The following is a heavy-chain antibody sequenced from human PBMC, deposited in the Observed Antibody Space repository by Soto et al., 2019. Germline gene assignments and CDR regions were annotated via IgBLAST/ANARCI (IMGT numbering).Heavy chain of an antibody. CDR1: GFTFSSYS. Sequence: EVQLVESGGGLVKPGGSLRLSCAASGFTFSSYSMNWVRQAPGKGLEWVSSISSSGSYIYYADSVKGRFTLSRDNAKNSLYLQMNSLRAEDTAVYYCARDGSYDSSGYYFDHWGQGTLVTVSS. CDR3: ARDGSYDSSGYYFDH. CDR2: ISSSGSYI. J-gene: IGHJ4*02. V-gene: IGHV3-21*01. D-gene: IGHD3-22*01.